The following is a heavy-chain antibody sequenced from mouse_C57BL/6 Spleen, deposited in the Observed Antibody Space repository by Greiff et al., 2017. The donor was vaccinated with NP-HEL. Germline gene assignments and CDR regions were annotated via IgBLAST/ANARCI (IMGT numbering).Heavy chain of an antibody. Sequence: VQLQQPGAELVRPGSSVKLSCKASGYTFTSYWMHWVKQRPIQGLEWIGNIDPSDSETHYNQKFKDKATLTVDKSSSTAYMQLSSLTSEDSAVYYCARNLYDYGAMDYWGQGTSVTVSS. CDR3: ARNLYDYGAMDY. CDR2: IDPSDSET. J-gene: IGHJ4*01. V-gene: IGHV1-52*01. D-gene: IGHD2-4*01. CDR1: GYTFTSYW.